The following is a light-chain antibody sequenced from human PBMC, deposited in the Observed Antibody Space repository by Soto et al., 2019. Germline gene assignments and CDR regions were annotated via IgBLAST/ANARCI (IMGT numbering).Light chain of an antibody. V-gene: IGKV3-11*01. CDR1: QSVSSY. Sequence: EIVLTQSPATLSLSPGERATLSCRASQSVSSYLAWYQQKPGQAPRLLIYDASNRATGIPARFSGSGSGTDLTLTIISLDPEDFAVYYCQQRSNWPYTFGQGTKLEIK. CDR3: QQRSNWPYT. CDR2: DAS. J-gene: IGKJ2*01.